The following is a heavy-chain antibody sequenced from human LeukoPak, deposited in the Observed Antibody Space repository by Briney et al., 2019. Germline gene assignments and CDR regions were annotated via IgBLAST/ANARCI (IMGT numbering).Heavy chain of an antibody. CDR2: ISGSSRHI. D-gene: IGHD2-21*02. V-gene: IGHV3-21*01. J-gene: IGHJ1*01. CDR1: GFTFSDYF. CDR3: ARGYCGGDCYGD. Sequence: PGGSLRLSCAASGFTFSDYFMNWVRQAPGKGLEYVSSISGSSRHIYYADSVKGRFTISRDNAKSSLYLQMNSLRVEDMAVYYCARGYCGGDCYGDWGQGTLVTVSS.